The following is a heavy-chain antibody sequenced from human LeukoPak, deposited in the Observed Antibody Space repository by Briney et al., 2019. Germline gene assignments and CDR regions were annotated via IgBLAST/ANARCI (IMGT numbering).Heavy chain of an antibody. J-gene: IGHJ4*02. CDR1: GFNFTKYW. CDR3: AREVWGPEY. V-gene: IGHV3-7*01. D-gene: IGHD1-14*01. Sequence: GDSLRLSCAASGFNFTKYWMTWVRQAPGKGLEWVGNIKQDGSDKNHMDSVKGRFTISRDNTKNSVYLQMSSLRAEDTAVYYCAREVWGPEYWGQGTLVTVSS. CDR2: IKQDGSDK.